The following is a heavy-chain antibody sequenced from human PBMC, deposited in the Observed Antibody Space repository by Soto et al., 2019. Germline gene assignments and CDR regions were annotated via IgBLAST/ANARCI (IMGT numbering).Heavy chain of an antibody. V-gene: IGHV5-51*01. Sequence: GESLKISCMGSGYKVSTWHNFTSYWIGWVRQMHGKGLEWMGIIYPGDSDTRYSPYFQGQVTISADKSISTAYLQWSSLKASDTAMYYCARLKLYYYDSSGYSRPGWFDPWGQGTLVTVSS. D-gene: IGHD3-22*01. CDR1: GYKVSTWHNFTSYW. J-gene: IGHJ5*02. CDR3: ARLKLYYYDSSGYSRPGWFDP. CDR2: IYPGDSDT.